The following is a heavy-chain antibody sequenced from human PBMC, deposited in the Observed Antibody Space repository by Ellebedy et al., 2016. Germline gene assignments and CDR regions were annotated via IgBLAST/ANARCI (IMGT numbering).Heavy chain of an antibody. CDR3: ARGDSSGWGDWYFDL. V-gene: IGHV1-2*04. CDR2: INPNSGGT. D-gene: IGHD3-22*01. J-gene: IGHJ2*01. Sequence: ASVKVSCXASGYTFTGYYMHWVRQAPGQGLEWMGWINPNSGGTNYAQKFQGWVTMTRDTSISTAYMELSRLRSDDTAVYYCARGDSSGWGDWYFDLWGRGTLVTVSS. CDR1: GYTFTGYY.